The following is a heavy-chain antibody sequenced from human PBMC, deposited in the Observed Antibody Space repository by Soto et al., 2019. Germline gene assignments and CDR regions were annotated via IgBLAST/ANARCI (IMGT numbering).Heavy chain of an antibody. Sequence: PGGSLRLSCAASGFTFSSYAMHWVRQAPGKGLEWVAVTSYDGSNKYYADSVKGRFTISRDNSKNTLYLQMNSLRAEDTAVYYCARDSPHGYDFWSGYPTEWGQGTLVTVSS. CDR1: GFTFSSYA. CDR3: ARDSPHGYDFWSGYPTE. J-gene: IGHJ4*02. D-gene: IGHD3-3*01. V-gene: IGHV3-30-3*01. CDR2: TSYDGSNK.